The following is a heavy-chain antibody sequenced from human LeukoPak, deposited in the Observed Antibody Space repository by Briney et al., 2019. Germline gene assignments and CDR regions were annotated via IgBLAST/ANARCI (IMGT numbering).Heavy chain of an antibody. CDR1: GFTFNSYA. J-gene: IGHJ4*02. V-gene: IGHV3-23*01. D-gene: IGHD6-19*01. CDR3: ARGISAWHFDL. CDR2: IGGSGVST. Sequence: GGSLRLSCAASGFTFNSYAMSWVRQAPGKGLEWISTIGGSGVSTYYADSVKGRFTISRDNSKNTLYLQMNSLRADDTAVYYCARGISAWHFDLWGQGTLVTVSS.